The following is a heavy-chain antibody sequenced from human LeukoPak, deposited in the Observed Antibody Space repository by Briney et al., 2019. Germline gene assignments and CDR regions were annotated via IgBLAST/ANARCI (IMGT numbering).Heavy chain of an antibody. J-gene: IGHJ3*02. CDR3: AGHGKLYYDSSPLDDAFDI. CDR1: GCSISSSSYY. V-gene: IGHV4-39*01. Sequence: SETLSLTCTVSGCSISSSSYYWGWIRRPPGKGLEWIGSIYYSGSTYYNPSLKSRVTISVDTSKNQFSLKLSSVTAADTAVYYCAGHGKLYYDSSPLDDAFDIWGQGTMVTVSS. D-gene: IGHD3-22*01. CDR2: IYYSGST.